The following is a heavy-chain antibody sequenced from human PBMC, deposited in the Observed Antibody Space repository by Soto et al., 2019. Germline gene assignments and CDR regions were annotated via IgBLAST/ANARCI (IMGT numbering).Heavy chain of an antibody. Sequence: GASVKVSSEASGYTYTSRCISSLRQAPGQGLEWMGWISAYNGNTNYAQKLQGRVTMTTDTSTSTAYMELRSLSSDDTAVYYCARESPPADYWGQGTLVTVSS. J-gene: IGHJ4*02. CDR2: ISAYNGNT. CDR3: ARESPPADY. V-gene: IGHV1-18*01. CDR1: GYTYTSRC.